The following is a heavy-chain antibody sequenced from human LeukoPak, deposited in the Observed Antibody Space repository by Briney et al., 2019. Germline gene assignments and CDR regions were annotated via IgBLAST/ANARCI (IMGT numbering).Heavy chain of an antibody. J-gene: IGHJ5*02. CDR3: AKDRLFLNYYDSSGYYYDWFDP. CDR2: ISSSSSYI. V-gene: IGHV3-21*01. D-gene: IGHD3-22*01. Sequence: GGSLRLSCAASGFTFSSYSMNWVRQAPGKGLEWVSSISSSSSYIYYADSVKGRFTISRDNAKNSLYLQMNSLGAEDTAVYYCAKDRLFLNYYDSSGYYYDWFDPWGQGTLVTVSS. CDR1: GFTFSSYS.